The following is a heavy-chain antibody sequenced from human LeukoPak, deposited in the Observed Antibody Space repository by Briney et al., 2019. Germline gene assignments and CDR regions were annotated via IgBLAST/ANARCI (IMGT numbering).Heavy chain of an antibody. CDR3: ATTDYGDPY. V-gene: IGHV3-21*05. J-gene: IGHJ4*02. CDR2: ISSSGGDT. D-gene: IGHD4/OR15-4a*01. CDR1: GFTFTSYS. Sequence: GGSLRLSCAASGFTFTSYSMNWVRQAPGKGLEWVSYISSSGGDTYYADSVKGRFTISRDNAKNSLYLQMNSLRAEDTAVYYCATTDYGDPYWGQGTLVTVSS.